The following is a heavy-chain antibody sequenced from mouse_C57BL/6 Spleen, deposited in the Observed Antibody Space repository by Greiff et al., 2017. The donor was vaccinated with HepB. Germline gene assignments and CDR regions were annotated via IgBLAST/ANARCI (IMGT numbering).Heavy chain of an antibody. D-gene: IGHD2-4*01. CDR3: ARDDYLTRGAMDY. J-gene: IGHJ4*01. Sequence: VQLQQSGAELVRPGASVKLSCKASGYTFTDYYINWVKQRPGQGLEWIARIYPGSGNTYYNEKFKGKATLTAEKSSSTAYMQLSSLTSEDSAVYFCARDDYLTRGAMDYWGQGTSVTVSS. V-gene: IGHV1-76*01. CDR2: IYPGSGNT. CDR1: GYTFTDYY.